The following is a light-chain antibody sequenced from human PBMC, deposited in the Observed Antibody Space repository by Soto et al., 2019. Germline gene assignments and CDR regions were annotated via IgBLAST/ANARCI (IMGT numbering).Light chain of an antibody. V-gene: IGLV2-14*01. Sequence: QSVLTQPASVSGSPGQSITISCTGTSSDDGGYNYVSWYQQHPVKAPKLMIYDVTNRPSGVSDRFSGSKSGNTASLTISGLQAEDEADYYGSSYTSSSTPYVFGTGTKLTVL. J-gene: IGLJ1*01. CDR2: DVT. CDR1: SSDDGGYNY. CDR3: SSYTSSSTPYV.